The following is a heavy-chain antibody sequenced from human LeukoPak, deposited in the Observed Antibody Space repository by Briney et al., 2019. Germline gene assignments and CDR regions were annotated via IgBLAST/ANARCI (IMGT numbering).Heavy chain of an antibody. V-gene: IGHV4-34*01. D-gene: IGHD6-19*01. CDR3: ARGIPSTWYSSGWIRE. CDR2: INHSGST. CDR1: GGSFSGYY. J-gene: IGHJ4*02. Sequence: PSETLSLTCAVYGGSFSGYYWSWIRQPPGKGLEWIGEINHSGSTNYNPSLKSRVTISVDTPKNQFSLKLSSVTAADTAVYYCARGIPSTWYSSGWIREWGQGTLVTVSS.